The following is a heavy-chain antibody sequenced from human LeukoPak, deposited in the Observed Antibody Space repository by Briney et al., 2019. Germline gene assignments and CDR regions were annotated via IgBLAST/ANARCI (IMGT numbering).Heavy chain of an antibody. D-gene: IGHD3-10*01. J-gene: IGHJ3*02. Sequence: GESLKISCKGSGYSFTSYWIGWVRQMPGKGLEWMGIIYPGDSDTRYSPSFQGQVTISADKSISTAYLQWSSLKASDTAMYYCARSRLPTYYYGSGSYSDAFGIWGQGTMVTVSS. CDR2: IYPGDSDT. CDR1: GYSFTSYW. CDR3: ARSRLPTYYYGSGSYSDAFGI. V-gene: IGHV5-51*01.